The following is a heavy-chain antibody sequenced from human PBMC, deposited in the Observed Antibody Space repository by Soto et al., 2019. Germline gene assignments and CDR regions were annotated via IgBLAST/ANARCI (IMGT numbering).Heavy chain of an antibody. V-gene: IGHV1-69*01. CDR2: LIPIFVSA. J-gene: IGHJ4*02. CDR3: ARDLSSDSTGFRGYDL. CDR1: GGTVSSYA. Sequence: QVHLVQSGAEVKKAGSSVKVSCKASGGTVSSYAITWVRQAPGKGLEWMGVLIPIFVSAHYAQKFQGRVTITADESSSTAYMELSGLRSEDTAIYYCARDLSSDSTGFRGYDLWGQGTLVTVSS. D-gene: IGHD3-10*01.